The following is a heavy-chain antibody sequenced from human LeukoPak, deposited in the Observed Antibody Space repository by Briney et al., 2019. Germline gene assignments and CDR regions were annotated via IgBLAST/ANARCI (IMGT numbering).Heavy chain of an antibody. CDR1: GGSISSSSYY. Sequence: SETLSLTCTVSGGSISSSSYYWGWIRQPPGKGLEWIGSIYYSGSTYYNPSLKSRVTISVDTSKNQFSLKLSSVTAADTAVYYCAKLGIFYYYYMDVWGKGTTVTISS. CDR3: AKLGIFYYYYMDV. CDR2: IYYSGST. J-gene: IGHJ6*03. D-gene: IGHD1-14*01. V-gene: IGHV4-39*01.